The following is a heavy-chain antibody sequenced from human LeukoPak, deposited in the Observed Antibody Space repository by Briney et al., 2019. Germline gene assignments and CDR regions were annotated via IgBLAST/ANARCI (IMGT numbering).Heavy chain of an antibody. Sequence: ASVKVSCKVSGYTLTELSMHWVRQAPGKGLEWMGGFDPEHGETVYAQKFQGRLTMTEDTSTHTAYMELSSLRSEDTAVYYCARGYRGELSLILNYWGQGTLVTVSS. D-gene: IGHD3-16*02. CDR2: FDPEHGET. J-gene: IGHJ4*02. CDR3: ARGYRGELSLILNY. CDR1: GYTLTELS. V-gene: IGHV1-24*01.